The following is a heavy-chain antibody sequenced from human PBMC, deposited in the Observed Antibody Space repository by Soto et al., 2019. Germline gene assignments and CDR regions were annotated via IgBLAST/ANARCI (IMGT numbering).Heavy chain of an antibody. V-gene: IGHV4-39*01. CDR1: GGSISRTISY. D-gene: IGHD2-15*01. Sequence: SETLSLTCTVSGGSISRTISYWSWIRQPPGKGLESIGNVYYSGSTYYNPSLKSRVTISVDTSKNQFSLNLSSVTAADTAVYYCARGWRKDYCSGGSCYTAGGMDVWGQGTTVTVSS. J-gene: IGHJ6*02. CDR3: ARGWRKDYCSGGSCYTAGGMDV. CDR2: VYYSGST.